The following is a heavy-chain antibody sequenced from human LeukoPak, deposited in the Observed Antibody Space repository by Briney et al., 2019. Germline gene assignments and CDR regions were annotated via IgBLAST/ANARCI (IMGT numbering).Heavy chain of an antibody. D-gene: IGHD1-26*01. V-gene: IGHV4-59*01. CDR1: GGSISSYY. J-gene: IGHJ5*02. Sequence: SETLSLTCTVSGGSISSYYWSWIRQPPGKGLEWIGYIYYSGSTNYNPSLKSRVTISVDTSKNQFSLKLSSVTAADTAVYYCARDIGRSWFDPWGQGTLVTASS. CDR2: IYYSGST. CDR3: ARDIGRSWFDP.